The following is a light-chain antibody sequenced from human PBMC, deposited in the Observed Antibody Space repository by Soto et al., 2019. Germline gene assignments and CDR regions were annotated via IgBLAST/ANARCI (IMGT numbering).Light chain of an antibody. Sequence: EIVLTQSPGTLSLSPGERATLSCRASQSVSSSYLAWYQQKPGQAPRLLIYGASSRATGIPDRFSGSGSGTVFTLTISRLEPEDFAVYYCQQYGSSPRVTFGGGTKVETK. CDR2: GAS. J-gene: IGKJ4*01. CDR1: QSVSSSY. V-gene: IGKV3-20*01. CDR3: QQYGSSPRVT.